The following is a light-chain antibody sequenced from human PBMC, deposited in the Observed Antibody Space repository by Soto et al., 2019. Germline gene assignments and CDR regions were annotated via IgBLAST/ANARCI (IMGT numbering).Light chain of an antibody. CDR3: QQYNKWPQYT. Sequence: EIVMTQSPATLSVSPGERATLSCRASQSVSSNLAWYQHKPGQAPRLLIYGASTRATGIPAKFRGSGSGTEFTLTISSLPSEDFAVYYYQQYNKWPQYTFGQGTKLEIK. J-gene: IGKJ2*01. CDR2: GAS. V-gene: IGKV3-15*01. CDR1: QSVSSN.